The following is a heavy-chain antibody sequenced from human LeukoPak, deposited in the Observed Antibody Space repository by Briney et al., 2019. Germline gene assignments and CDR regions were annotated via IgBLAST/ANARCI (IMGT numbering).Heavy chain of an antibody. Sequence: GGSLRLSCAASGFTFNSYTMNWVRQAPGKGLEWVSSIFPSGGEIHYADSVRGRFTISRDNSKSTLSLQMNSLRAEDTAIYYCATYRQVLLPFESWGQGTLVTVSS. CDR1: GFTFNSYT. J-gene: IGHJ4*02. D-gene: IGHD2-8*02. CDR2: IFPSGGEI. V-gene: IGHV3-23*01. CDR3: ATYRQVLLPFES.